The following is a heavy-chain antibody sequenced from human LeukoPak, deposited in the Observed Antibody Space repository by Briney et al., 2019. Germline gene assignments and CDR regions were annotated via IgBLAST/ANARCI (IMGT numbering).Heavy chain of an antibody. V-gene: IGHV3-15*01. CDR2: IKSKTDGGTT. CDR1: GFTFSNAW. Sequence: GGSLRLSCAASGFTFSNAWMSWVRQAPGKGLEWVGRIKSKTDGGTTDYAAPVKGRFTISRDDSKRTLFLQMDSLKTEDTAVYYCTTSYCGGDCYYYEGYWGQGTLVTVSS. D-gene: IGHD2-21*02. J-gene: IGHJ4*02. CDR3: TTSYCGGDCYYYEGY.